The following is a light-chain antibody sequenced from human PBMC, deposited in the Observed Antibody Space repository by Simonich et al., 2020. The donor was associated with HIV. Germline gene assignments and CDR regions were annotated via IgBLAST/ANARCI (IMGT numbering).Light chain of an antibody. Sequence: DIQMTQSPSSLSASVGDRVTITCRASQSISNYLNGFQQKPGKAPKLLIFAASSLQSGFPSRFSGSGSGTDFTLTISSLQPEDFATYYCQQYYSTPPSFGQGTKLEIK. CDR3: QQYYSTPPS. CDR2: AAS. CDR1: QSISNY. J-gene: IGKJ2*01. V-gene: IGKV1-39*01.